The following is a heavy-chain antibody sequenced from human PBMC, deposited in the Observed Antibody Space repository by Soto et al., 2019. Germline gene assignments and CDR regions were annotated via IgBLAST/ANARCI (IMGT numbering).Heavy chain of an antibody. CDR3: ARGGSGYDYGEAFDI. CDR2: IYSGGST. V-gene: IGHV3-66*01. CDR1: GFTVSSNY. D-gene: IGHD5-12*01. J-gene: IGHJ3*02. Sequence: PGGSLRLSCAASGFTVSSNYMSWVRQAPGKGLEWVSVIYSGGSTYYADSVKGRFTISRDNSKNTLYLQMNSLRAEDTAVYYCARGGSGYDYGEAFDIWGQGTMVTVSS.